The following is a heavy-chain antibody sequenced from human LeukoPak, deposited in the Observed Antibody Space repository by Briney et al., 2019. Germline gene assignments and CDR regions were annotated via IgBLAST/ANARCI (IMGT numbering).Heavy chain of an antibody. CDR3: ARGGSGWYFY. D-gene: IGHD6-19*01. Sequence: SETLPLTCAVSGYSISSGYYWGWIRQPPGKGLEWIGSIYHSGSTYYNPSLKSRVTISVDTSKNQFSLKLSSVTAADTAVYHCARGGSGWYFYWGQGTLVTVSS. CDR1: GYSISSGYY. V-gene: IGHV4-38-2*01. J-gene: IGHJ4*02. CDR2: IYHSGST.